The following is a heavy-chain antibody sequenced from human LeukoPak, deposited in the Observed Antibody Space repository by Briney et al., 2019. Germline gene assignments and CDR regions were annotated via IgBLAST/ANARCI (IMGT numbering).Heavy chain of an antibody. J-gene: IGHJ6*03. CDR1: GDSVSSNSAA. CDR3: ARLVAAAARFVEADYYYYMDV. CDR2: TYYRSKWYN. Sequence: SQTLSLTCAISGDSVSSNSAAWNWIRQSPSRGLEWLGRTYYRSKWYNDYAVSVKSRITINPDTSKNQFSLQLNSVTPEDTAVYYCARLVAAAARFVEADYYYYMDVWGKGTTVTVSS. D-gene: IGHD6-13*01. V-gene: IGHV6-1*01.